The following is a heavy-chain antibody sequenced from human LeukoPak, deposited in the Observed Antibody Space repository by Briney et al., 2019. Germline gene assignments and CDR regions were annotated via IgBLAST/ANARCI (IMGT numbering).Heavy chain of an antibody. J-gene: IGHJ4*02. CDR2: ISGSGGST. CDR3: AKDGGYSRYATTRYFDY. CDR1: GFTFSRYA. Sequence: GGSLRLSCTASGFTFSRYAMSWVRQAPGKGLEWVSAISGSGGSTYYADSVKGRFTISRDNSKNTLYLQMNSLRAEDTAVYYCAKDGGYSRYATTRYFDYWGQGTLVTVSS. V-gene: IGHV3-23*01. D-gene: IGHD5-12*01.